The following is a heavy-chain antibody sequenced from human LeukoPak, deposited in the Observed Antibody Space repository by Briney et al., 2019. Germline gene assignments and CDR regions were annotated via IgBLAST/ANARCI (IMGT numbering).Heavy chain of an antibody. CDR2: ISSSSSYI. J-gene: IGHJ2*01. CDR3: ASDLYWYFDL. CDR1: GFTVRTNY. Sequence: GGSLRLSCAASGFTVRTNYMSWVRQAPGKGLEWVSSISSSSSYIYYADSVKGRFTISRDNAKNSLYLQMNSLRAEDTAVYYCASDLYWYFDLWGRGTLVTVSS. V-gene: IGHV3-21*01.